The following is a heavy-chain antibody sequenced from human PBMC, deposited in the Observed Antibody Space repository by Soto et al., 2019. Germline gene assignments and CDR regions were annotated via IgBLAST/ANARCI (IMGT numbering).Heavy chain of an antibody. CDR3: ARARYSSSFGMRGAFDI. Sequence: QVQLVQSGAEVKKPGSSVKVSCKASGGTFSSYAISWVRQAPGQGLEWMGGIIPIFGTANSAQKFQGRVTVAADDSKSTACMELSSLSSEDKAVAYWARARYSSSFGMRGAFDIWDKGTMVTVSS. J-gene: IGHJ3*02. CDR2: IIPIFGTA. CDR1: GGTFSSYA. V-gene: IGHV1-69*01. D-gene: IGHD6-13*01.